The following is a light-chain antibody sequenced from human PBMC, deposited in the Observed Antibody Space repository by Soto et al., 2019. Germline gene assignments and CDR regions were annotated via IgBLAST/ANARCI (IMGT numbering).Light chain of an antibody. Sequence: NFMLTQPHSVSESPGKTVTISCTRSGGSIPSNYVQWYQQRPGSAPTTVIFEDNQRPSGVPDRFSGSIDSSSNSASLTISGLKTEDEADYYCQSYDSTTWVFGGGTKLTVL. J-gene: IGLJ3*02. CDR3: QSYDSTTWV. CDR1: GGSIPSNY. V-gene: IGLV6-57*04. CDR2: EDN.